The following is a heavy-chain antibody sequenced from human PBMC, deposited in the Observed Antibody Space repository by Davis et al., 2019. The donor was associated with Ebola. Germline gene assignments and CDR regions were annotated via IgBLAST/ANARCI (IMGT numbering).Heavy chain of an antibody. V-gene: IGHV3-23*01. Sequence: PGGSLRLSCAGSGFTFGNYAMTWARQAPGKGLEWVSAVTSSGGSTYYADSVKGRFTISRDNSKNTRFLQMNSLRAEDTAVYYCAKDRVTIFGVVIISGMDVWGQGTTVTVSS. J-gene: IGHJ6*02. CDR3: AKDRVTIFGVVIISGMDV. D-gene: IGHD3-3*01. CDR2: VTSSGGST. CDR1: GFTFGNYA.